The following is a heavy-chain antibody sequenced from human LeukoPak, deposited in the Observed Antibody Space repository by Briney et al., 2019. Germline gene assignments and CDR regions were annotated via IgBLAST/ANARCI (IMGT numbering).Heavy chain of an antibody. CDR1: GFTFDDYG. J-gene: IGHJ6*03. Sequence: GGSLRLSCAASGFTFDDYGMSWVRQAPGKGLEWVSGINWNGGSTGYADSVKGRFTISRDNAKNSLYLQMNSLRAEDTAVYYCARSGDTAMVSYYYYYYMDVWGKGTTVTVSS. V-gene: IGHV3-20*04. D-gene: IGHD5-18*01. CDR3: ARSGDTAMVSYYYYYYMDV. CDR2: INWNGGST.